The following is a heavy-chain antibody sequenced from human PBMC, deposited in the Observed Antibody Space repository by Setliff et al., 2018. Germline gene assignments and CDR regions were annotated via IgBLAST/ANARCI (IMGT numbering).Heavy chain of an antibody. V-gene: IGHV3-23*01. CDR2: ISGSGAI. CDR1: GFTFSSYA. D-gene: IGHD1-1*01. CDR3: ARTTGYRLEGDFDY. Sequence: PGGSLRLSCAASGFTFSSYAITWVRQAPGKGLEWVSAISGSGAISYADSVKGRFTVSRDNAKNSLYLQMTSLRAEDTAIYYCARTTGYRLEGDFDYWGQGTLVTVSS. J-gene: IGHJ4*02.